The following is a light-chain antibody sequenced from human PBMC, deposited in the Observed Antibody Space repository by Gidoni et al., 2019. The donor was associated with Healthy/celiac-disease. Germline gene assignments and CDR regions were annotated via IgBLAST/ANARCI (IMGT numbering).Light chain of an antibody. J-gene: IGLJ2*01. CDR3: QSYDSSLSGFVV. Sequence: QSVLTQPPSVAGAPGQRVTISCTGSSSNIRAGYDVHWYQHLPGTAPKLLIYGNSTRPSGVPDRFSGSKSGTSASLAITGLQAEDEADYYCQSYDSSLSGFVVFGGGTKLTVL. CDR1: SSNIRAGYD. V-gene: IGLV1-40*01. CDR2: GNS.